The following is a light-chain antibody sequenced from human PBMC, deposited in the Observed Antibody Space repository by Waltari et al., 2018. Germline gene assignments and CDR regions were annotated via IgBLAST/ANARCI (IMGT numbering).Light chain of an antibody. Sequence: EILMTQSPATLSVSPGDRATLSCRASQTFGINLAWYQQKPGQGPRLLIFEASARATGIPDRFSGSGSGTDFTLSINSLQSEDSALYYCQHYNTWPRTFGLGTKLEIK. V-gene: IGKV3-15*01. CDR2: EAS. CDR1: QTFGIN. J-gene: IGKJ2*01. CDR3: QHYNTWPRT.